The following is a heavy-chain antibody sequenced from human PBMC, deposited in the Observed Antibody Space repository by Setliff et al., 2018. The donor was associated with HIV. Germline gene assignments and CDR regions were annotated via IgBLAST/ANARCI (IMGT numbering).Heavy chain of an antibody. J-gene: IGHJ4*02. CDR3: ARDQGSYDYVWGSYSNDY. V-gene: IGHV3-21*01. D-gene: IGHD3-16*01. Sequence: SGGSLRLSCAASGFTFSSYSMNWVRQAPGKGLEWVSSISSSSSYIYYADSVKGRFTISRDNAKNSLYLQMNSLRAEDTAVYYCARDQGSYDYVWGSYSNDYWGQGTLVTVSS. CDR1: GFTFSSYS. CDR2: ISSSSSYI.